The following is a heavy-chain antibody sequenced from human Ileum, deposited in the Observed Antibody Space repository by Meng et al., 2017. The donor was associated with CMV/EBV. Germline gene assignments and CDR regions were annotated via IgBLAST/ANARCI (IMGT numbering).Heavy chain of an antibody. CDR2: IYYSGST. D-gene: IGHD3-3*01. J-gene: IGHJ4*02. CDR3: ASSLSGVANLIDY. V-gene: IGHV4-61*01. CDR1: GGSVSSGSYY. Sequence: TVSGGSVSSGSYYWSWIRQPPGKGLEWIGYIYYSGSTNYNPSLKSRVTISVDTSKNQFSLKLSSVTAADTAVYYCASSLSGVANLIDYWGQGTLVTVS.